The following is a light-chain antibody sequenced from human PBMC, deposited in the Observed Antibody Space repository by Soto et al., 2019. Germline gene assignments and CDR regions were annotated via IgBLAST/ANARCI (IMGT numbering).Light chain of an antibody. V-gene: IGLV1-51*01. CDR2: DNN. J-gene: IGLJ3*02. Sequence: QSVLTQPPSVSAAAGQKVTISCSGTSATIGKNYVSWYQQVPGTAPKLLIYDNNKRPSGIPDRFFGAKSGTTATLGITGLQAGDGADYYWPTWDTFLEPGGGVFGGGTKLTVL. CDR3: PTWDTFLEPGGGV. CDR1: SATIGKNY.